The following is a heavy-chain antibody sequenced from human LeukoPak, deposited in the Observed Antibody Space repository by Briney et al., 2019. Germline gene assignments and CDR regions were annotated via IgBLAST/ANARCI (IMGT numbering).Heavy chain of an antibody. CDR3: AREKMATVVYYYYGMDV. CDR2: IKQDGSEK. CDR1: GFTFSIYW. D-gene: IGHD5-24*01. Sequence: GGSLRLSCAASGFTFSIYWMSWVRQAPGKGLEWVANIKQDGSEKYYVDSVKGRFTISRDNAKNSLYLQMNSLRAEDTAVYYCAREKMATVVYYYYGMDVWGQGTTVTVSS. J-gene: IGHJ6*02. V-gene: IGHV3-7*01.